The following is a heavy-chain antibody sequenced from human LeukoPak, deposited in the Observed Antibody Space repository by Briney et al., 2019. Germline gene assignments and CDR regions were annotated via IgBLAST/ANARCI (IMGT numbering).Heavy chain of an antibody. CDR2: IGTAGEI. CDR1: GFTFRSYD. D-gene: IGHD2-15*01. J-gene: IGHJ4*02. CDR3: ARDARGFCSGGSCTEFDY. Sequence: GGSLRLSCAASGFTFRSYDMHWVRKATGKGLEWVSGIGTAGEIYYPGSVKGRFTISRENAKNSLYLQMNSLRAGDTAVYYCARDARGFCSGGSCTEFDYWGQGTLVTVSS. V-gene: IGHV3-13*01.